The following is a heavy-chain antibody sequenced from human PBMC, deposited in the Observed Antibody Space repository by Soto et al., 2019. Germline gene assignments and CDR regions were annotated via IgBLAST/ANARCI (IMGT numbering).Heavy chain of an antibody. J-gene: IGHJ6*03. CDR3: ARVVKGYCSGGSCYYYCMDV. D-gene: IGHD2-15*01. Sequence: GESLKISCAASGFTFSSYWMSWVRQAPGKGLEWVANIKQDGSEKYYVDSVKGRFTISRDNAKNSLYLQMNSLRAEDTAVYYCARVVKGYCSGGSCYYYCMDVWGKGTTVTVSS. CDR1: GFTFSSYW. CDR2: IKQDGSEK. V-gene: IGHV3-7*01.